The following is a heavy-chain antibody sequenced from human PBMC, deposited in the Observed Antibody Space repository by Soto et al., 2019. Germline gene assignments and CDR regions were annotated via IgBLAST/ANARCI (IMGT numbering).Heavy chain of an antibody. CDR3: ARDGGSRGGDY. CDR1: GFTFSSYS. J-gene: IGHJ4*02. CDR2: ISSSSSYI. V-gene: IGHV3-21*01. Sequence: EVQLVESGGGLVKPGGSLRLSCAASGFTFSSYSMNWVRQAPGKGLEWVSSISSSSSYICYADSVKGRFTISRDNAKNSLYLQMNSLRAEDTAVYYCARDGGSRGGDYWGQGTLVTVSS. D-gene: IGHD3-10*01.